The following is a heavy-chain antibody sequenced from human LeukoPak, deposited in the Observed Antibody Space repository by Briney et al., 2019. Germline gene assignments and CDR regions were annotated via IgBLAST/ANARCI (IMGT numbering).Heavy chain of an antibody. D-gene: IGHD5-18*01. J-gene: IGHJ4*02. V-gene: IGHV3-30*18. CDR2: ISYDGSNK. CDR3: AKEVGYSYGSDQYYFDY. CDR1: GFTFSSYG. Sequence: PGRSLRLSCAASGFTFSSYGMHWVRQAPGKGLEWVAVISYDGSNKYYADSVKGRFTTSRDNSKNTLYLQMNSLRAEDTAVYYCAKEVGYSYGSDQYYFDYWGQGTLVTVSS.